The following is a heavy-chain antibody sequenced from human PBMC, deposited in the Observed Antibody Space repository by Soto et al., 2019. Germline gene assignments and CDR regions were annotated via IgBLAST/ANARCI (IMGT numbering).Heavy chain of an antibody. CDR3: VIATEIGEGFIDY. Sequence: SETLSLTCAVSDDSTSSGAYAWSWIRQPPGKGLEWIGYIYPSGSTHYSPSLKSRVTISVDRSKNQLSLRVTSVTAADTAVYYCVIATEIGEGFIDYCGQGTLVTVSS. V-gene: IGHV4-30-2*01. J-gene: IGHJ4*02. CDR1: DDSTSSGAYA. CDR2: IYPSGST. D-gene: IGHD3-16*01.